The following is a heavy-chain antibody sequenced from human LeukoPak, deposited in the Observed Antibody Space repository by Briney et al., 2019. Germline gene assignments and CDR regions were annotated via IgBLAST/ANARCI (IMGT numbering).Heavy chain of an antibody. Sequence: ASVKVSCKASGYTFTGYYMHWVRQAPGQGLEWMGWINPNSGGTNYAQKFQGRVTMTRDTSISTAYMELSRLRSDDTAVYYCARETSSSSWGNLYYFDYWGQGTLVTVSS. CDR3: ARETSSSSWGNLYYFDY. CDR2: INPNSGGT. CDR1: GYTFTGYY. D-gene: IGHD6-6*01. J-gene: IGHJ4*02. V-gene: IGHV1-2*02.